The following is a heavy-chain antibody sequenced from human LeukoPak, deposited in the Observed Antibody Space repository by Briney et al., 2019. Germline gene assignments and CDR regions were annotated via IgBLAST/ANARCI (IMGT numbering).Heavy chain of an antibody. CDR2: ISAYNGDT. J-gene: IGHJ4*02. CDR3: ARDNAGVDDY. D-gene: IGHD5-12*01. CDR1: GYTFTSYG. Sequence: ASVKVSCKASGYTFTSYGICWVRPAPGQGLEWMGWISAYNGDTNYAQKLQGRDTMTTDTSTSTAYMELRSLRSDDTAVYYCARDNAGVDDYWGQGTLVTVSS. V-gene: IGHV1-18*01.